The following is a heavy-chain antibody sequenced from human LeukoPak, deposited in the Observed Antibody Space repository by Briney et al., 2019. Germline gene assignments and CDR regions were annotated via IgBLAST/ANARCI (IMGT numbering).Heavy chain of an antibody. CDR2: INHSGST. CDR1: GGSIRSSYYY. J-gene: IGHJ4*02. CDR3: ARGRESLASSGYYYVNPTYYFDY. Sequence: SETLSLTCTVSGGSIRSSYYYWGWIRQPPGKGLEWIGEINHSGSTNYNPSLKSRVTISVDTSKNQFSLKLSSVTAADTAVYYCARGRESLASSGYYYVNPTYYFDYWGQGTLVAVSS. D-gene: IGHD3-22*01. V-gene: IGHV4-39*07.